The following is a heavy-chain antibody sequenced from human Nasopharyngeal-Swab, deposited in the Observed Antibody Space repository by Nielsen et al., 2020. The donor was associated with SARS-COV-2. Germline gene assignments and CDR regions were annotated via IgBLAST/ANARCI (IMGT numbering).Heavy chain of an antibody. CDR3: AKDVYRRSGYSYGSDAFDI. Sequence: GGSLRLSCAASGFTFSSYGMHWVRQAPGQGLEWVAVISYDGSNKYYADSVKGRFTISRDNSKNTLYLQMNSLRAEDTAVYYCAKDVYRRSGYSYGSDAFDIWGQGTMVTVSS. V-gene: IGHV3-30*18. J-gene: IGHJ3*02. D-gene: IGHD5-18*01. CDR2: ISYDGSNK. CDR1: GFTFSSYG.